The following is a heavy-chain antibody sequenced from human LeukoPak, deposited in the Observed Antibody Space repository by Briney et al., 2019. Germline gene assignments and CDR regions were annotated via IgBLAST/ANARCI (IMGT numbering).Heavy chain of an antibody. CDR3: ARDVGLELHHYYYYGMDV. J-gene: IGHJ6*02. D-gene: IGHD1-7*01. V-gene: IGHV1-18*01. CDR1: GGTFSSYA. CDR2: ISAYNGNT. Sequence: VASVKVSCKASGGTFSSYAISWVRQAPGQGLEWMGWISAYNGNTNYAQKLQGRVTMTTDTSTSTAYMELRSLRSDDTAVYYCARDVGLELHHYYYYGMDVWGQGTTVTVSS.